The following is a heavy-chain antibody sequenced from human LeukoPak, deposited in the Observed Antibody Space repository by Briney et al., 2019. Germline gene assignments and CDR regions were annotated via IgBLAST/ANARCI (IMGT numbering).Heavy chain of an antibody. V-gene: IGHV3-21*01. CDR3: ARVGDGYGPAYYFDY. CDR1: GFTFSSYS. D-gene: IGHD5-24*01. Sequence: GGSLRLSCAASGFTFSSYSMNWVRQAPGKGLEWVSCISSSSSYMYYADSVKGRFTISRDNAKNSLYLQMNSLRAEDTAVYYCARVGDGYGPAYYFDYWGQGTLATVSS. CDR2: ISSSSSYM. J-gene: IGHJ4*02.